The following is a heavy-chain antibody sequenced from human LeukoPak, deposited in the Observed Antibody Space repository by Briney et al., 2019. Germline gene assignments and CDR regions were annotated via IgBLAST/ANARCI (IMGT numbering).Heavy chain of an antibody. V-gene: IGHV3-20*04. J-gene: IGHJ4*02. D-gene: IGHD3-10*01. CDR3: ATQWYYYGLGSYTHYLDY. CDR2: INWNGDST. CDR1: GFNFDDNG. Sequence: GGSLRLSCAASGFNFDDNGKSWVRQAPGKGLEWVSGINWNGDSTRYADSVKGRFTISRDNAKNSLYLQMNSLRAEDTALYYCATQWYYYGLGSYTHYLDYWGQGTLGTVSS.